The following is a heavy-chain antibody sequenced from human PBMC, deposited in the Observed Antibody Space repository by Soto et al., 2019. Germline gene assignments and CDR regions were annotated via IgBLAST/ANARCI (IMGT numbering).Heavy chain of an antibody. CDR1: GFTFSNFW. Sequence: HPVGSLRLSCAASGFTFSNFWMSWARQAPGKGLEWVANIKGDGSVTQYVASVEGRFTISRDNAKYSLYLQMNSLRVEDTALYYCVIPTRSVRGMGVWGQGTTVTVSS. J-gene: IGHJ6*02. V-gene: IGHV3-7*03. CDR2: IKGDGSVT. CDR3: VIPTRSVRGMGV. D-gene: IGHD6-6*01.